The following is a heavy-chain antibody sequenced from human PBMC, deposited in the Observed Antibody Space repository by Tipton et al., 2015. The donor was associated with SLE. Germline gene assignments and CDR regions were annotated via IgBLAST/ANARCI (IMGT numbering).Heavy chain of an antibody. CDR3: ARPDRAGREFRFDY. CDR2: INPSGGST. CDR1: GYTFTSYY. Sequence: QVQLVQSGAEVKKPGASVKDSCKASGYTFTSYYMHWVRQAPGQGLEWMGIINPSGGSTSYAQKFQGRVTMTRDTSTITVYMELSNVRSEDAAVYYCARPDRAGREFRFDYWGQGTLVTVSS. D-gene: IGHD1-26*01. J-gene: IGHJ4*02. V-gene: IGHV1-46*03.